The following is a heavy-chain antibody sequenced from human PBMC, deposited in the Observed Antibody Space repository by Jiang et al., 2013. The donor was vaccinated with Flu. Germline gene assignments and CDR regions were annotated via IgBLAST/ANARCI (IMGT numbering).Heavy chain of an antibody. CDR2: IHPSGGGT. D-gene: IGHD3-22*01. V-gene: IGHV1-46*01. CDR1: GYTFTNYY. J-gene: IGHJ4*02. Sequence: VQLVESGAEVKKPGASVKVSCKASGYTFTNYYVHWVRQAPGQGLEWMGVIHPSGGGTTYAQKFQGGVTLTRDTSTSTVYMEPTSLRSEDTAVYYCARISSGYYGYFDYWGQGTLVTVSS. CDR3: ARISSGYYGYFDY.